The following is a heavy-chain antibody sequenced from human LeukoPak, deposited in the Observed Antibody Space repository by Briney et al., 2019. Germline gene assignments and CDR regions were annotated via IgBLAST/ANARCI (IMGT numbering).Heavy chain of an antibody. Sequence: GASVKVSCKVSGYTLTELSMHWVRQAPGKGLEWMGGFDPEDGETIYAQKFQGRVTMTEDTSTDTAYMELSSLRSEDTAVYYCATARMGYYDILTGPFYWGQGTLVTVSS. CDR3: ATARMGYYDILTGPFY. V-gene: IGHV1-24*01. D-gene: IGHD3-9*01. J-gene: IGHJ4*02. CDR1: GYTLTELS. CDR2: FDPEDGET.